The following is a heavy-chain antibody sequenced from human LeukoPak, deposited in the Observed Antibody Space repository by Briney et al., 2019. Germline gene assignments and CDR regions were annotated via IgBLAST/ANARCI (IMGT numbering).Heavy chain of an antibody. D-gene: IGHD3-10*01. CDR1: GFTFSNYW. CDR3: AVTRTRGDH. V-gene: IGHV3-7*03. CDR2: INQDGNDK. J-gene: IGHJ4*02. Sequence: GGSLRLSCAASGFTFSNYWMTWIRQAPGKGLEWVANINQDGNDKYYVDSVKGRFTISRDNTKSSVFLQMNSLRAEDTAVYYCAVTRTRGDHWGQGTLVTVSS.